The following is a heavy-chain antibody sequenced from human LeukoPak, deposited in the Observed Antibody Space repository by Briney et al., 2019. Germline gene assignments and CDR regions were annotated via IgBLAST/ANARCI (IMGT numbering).Heavy chain of an antibody. CDR2: IITIFGTA. D-gene: IGHD3-10*01. J-gene: IGHJ6*03. CDR1: GGTFSSYA. CDR3: ARDYGSGSYYTDV. V-gene: IGHV1-69*05. Sequence: SVKVSCKASGGTFSSYAISWVRQAPGQGLEWMGRIITIFGTANYAQKFQGRVTITTDESTSTAYMELSSLRSEDTAVYYCARDYGSGSYYTDVWGKGTTVTVSS.